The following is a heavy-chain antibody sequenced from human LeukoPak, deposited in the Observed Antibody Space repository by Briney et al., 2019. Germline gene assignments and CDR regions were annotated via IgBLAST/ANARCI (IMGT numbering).Heavy chain of an antibody. CDR1: GFSFSNYG. CDR3: ARIGYSYGPLGYYYYMDV. Sequence: PGGSLRLSCAASGFSFSNYGMNWVRQAPGQVLEWVANIKQDGSEKYYVDSVKGRFTISRDNAKNSLYLQMNSLRAEDTAVCYCARIGYSYGPLGYYYYMDVWGKGTTVTISS. D-gene: IGHD5-18*01. J-gene: IGHJ6*03. V-gene: IGHV3-7*01. CDR2: IKQDGSEK.